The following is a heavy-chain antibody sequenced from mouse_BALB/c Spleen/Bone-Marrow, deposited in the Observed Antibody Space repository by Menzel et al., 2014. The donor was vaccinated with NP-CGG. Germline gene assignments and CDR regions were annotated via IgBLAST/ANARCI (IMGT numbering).Heavy chain of an antibody. Sequence: QVQLQHSGAKLVRPGVPVKISCKGSGYTFTDHAMHWVKRSHAKSLEWIGLISGYYGDAIYNQKFKGKATMTVDKSSSTAYMELARLTSEDSAIYYCARSGKVRNAMDYWGQGTSVTVSS. V-gene: IGHV1S137*01. D-gene: IGHD2-14*01. CDR3: ARSGKVRNAMDY. CDR2: ISGYYGDA. J-gene: IGHJ4*01. CDR1: GYTFTDHA.